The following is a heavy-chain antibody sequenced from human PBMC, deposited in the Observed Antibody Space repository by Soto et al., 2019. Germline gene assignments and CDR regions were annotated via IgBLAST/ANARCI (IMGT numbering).Heavy chain of an antibody. J-gene: IGHJ4*02. V-gene: IGHV4-31*03. D-gene: IGHD4-17*01. CDR3: ARGGVDYGDYSLDY. CDR2: IYYSGST. CDR1: GGSISSGGYY. Sequence: QVQLQESGPGLVKPSQTLSLTCTVSGGSISSGGYYWSWIRQHPGKGLEWIGYIYYSGSTYYNPSRRSRVTISVDTSKNQFSLKLSSVTAADTAVYYCARGGVDYGDYSLDYWGQGTLVTVS.